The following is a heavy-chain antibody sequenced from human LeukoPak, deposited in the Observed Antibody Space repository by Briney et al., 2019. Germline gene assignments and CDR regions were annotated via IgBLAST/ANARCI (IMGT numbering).Heavy chain of an antibody. D-gene: IGHD3-16*01. CDR3: ATSGGFNSPRHY. CDR2: VCYNGTT. CDR1: GDSISSYF. J-gene: IGHJ4*02. Sequence: PSETLSLTCSVSGDSISSYFWAWIRQPPGKGLEWIGYVCYNGTTNYNPSLRYRVAISIDTSKNQFSLKLNSATAADTAVYYCATSGGFNSPRHYWGQGTLVTVSS. V-gene: IGHV4-59*01.